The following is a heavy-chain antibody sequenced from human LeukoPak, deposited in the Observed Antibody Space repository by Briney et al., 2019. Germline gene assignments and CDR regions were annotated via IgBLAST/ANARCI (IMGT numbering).Heavy chain of an antibody. D-gene: IGHD1-20*01. J-gene: IGHJ4*02. CDR2: MNQDGREK. V-gene: IGHV3-7*01. CDR1: GFRFSKFS. CDR3: ARLLRYYWNQLGPDFFDY. Sequence: GGSLTLSCTASGFRFSKFSMSWVRQAPGKGLEWVANMNQDGREKYYVDSVKGRFTISRDNARGSLFLQMDSLRAEDTAVYYCARLLRYYWNQLGPDFFDYWGQGTLVTVSS.